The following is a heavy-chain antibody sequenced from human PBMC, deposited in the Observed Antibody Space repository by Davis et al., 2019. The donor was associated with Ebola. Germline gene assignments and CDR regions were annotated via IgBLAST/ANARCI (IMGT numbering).Heavy chain of an antibody. J-gene: IGHJ4*02. CDR3: ATIRYFAY. D-gene: IGHD3-9*01. CDR1: GGSFSGYY. Sequence: SETLSLTCAVYGGSFSGYYWSWIRQPLGKGLEWIGEINHSGSTNYNPSLKSRVTISVDTSKNQFSLKLSSVTAADTAVYYCATIRYFAYWGQGTLVTVSS. CDR2: INHSGST. V-gene: IGHV4-34*01.